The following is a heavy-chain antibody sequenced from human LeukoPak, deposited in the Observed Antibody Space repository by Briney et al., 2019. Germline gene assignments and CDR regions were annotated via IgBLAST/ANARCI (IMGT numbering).Heavy chain of an antibody. J-gene: IGHJ1*01. D-gene: IGHD6-13*01. CDR2: IYPGDSDT. CDR1: GYSFTSYW. V-gene: IGHV5-51*01. CDR3: ARGGIAAASEYLQH. Sequence: GESLKISGKGSGYSFTSYWIGWVRQMPGKGLEWMGRIYPGDSDTRYSPSFQGQVTISVDKAISTAHLQWSSLKASDTAMYFCARGGIAAASEYLQHWGQGTLVTVSS.